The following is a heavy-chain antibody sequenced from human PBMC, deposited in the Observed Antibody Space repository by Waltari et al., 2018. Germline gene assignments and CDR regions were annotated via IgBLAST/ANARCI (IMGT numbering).Heavy chain of an antibody. CDR2: IYTSGST. Sequence: QVQLQESGPGLVKPSETLSLTCTVSGGSISSYYWRWIRQHAGKGLEWIGRIYTSGSTNYDPALKSRVTMSVDTAKNQFSLKLSSVTAADTAVYYCARERDFSSAGMVAVDYWGQGTLGTVSA. CDR1: GGSISSYY. V-gene: IGHV4-4*07. J-gene: IGHJ4*02. D-gene: IGHD6-13*01. CDR3: ARERDFSSAGMVAVDY.